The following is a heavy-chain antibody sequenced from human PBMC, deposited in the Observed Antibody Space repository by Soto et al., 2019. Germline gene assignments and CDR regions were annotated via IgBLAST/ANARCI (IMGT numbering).Heavy chain of an antibody. J-gene: IGHJ5*01. CDR1: GLIFSSHG. D-gene: IGHD3-10*01. CDR3: ARDRGVTYLDS. Sequence: QVQLVESGGDVVQPGRSLRLSCAASGLIFSSHGMHWVRRAPGTGLEWVAFIWSDGSNKYYSDSVKGRFTISRDDSKNTLYLQMNSLRAEDTAVYYCARDRGVTYLDSWGQGTLVIVSS. CDR2: IWSDGSNK. V-gene: IGHV3-33*01.